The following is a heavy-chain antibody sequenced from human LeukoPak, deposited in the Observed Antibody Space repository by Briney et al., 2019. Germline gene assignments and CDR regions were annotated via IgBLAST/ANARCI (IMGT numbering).Heavy chain of an antibody. J-gene: IGHJ5*02. CDR2: IYYSGST. CDR3: ARHGGERWLQSVGPCWFDP. CDR1: GGSFSGYY. V-gene: IGHV4-34*01. D-gene: IGHD5-24*01. Sequence: PSETLSLTCAVYGGSFSGYYWSWIRQPPGKGLEWIGSIYYSGSTYYNPSLKSRVTISVDTSKNQFSLKLSSVTAADTAVYYCARHGGERWLQSVGPCWFDPWGQGTLVTVSS.